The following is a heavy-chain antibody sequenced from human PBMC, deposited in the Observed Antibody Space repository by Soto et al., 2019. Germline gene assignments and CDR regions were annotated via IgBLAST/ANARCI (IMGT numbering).Heavy chain of an antibody. V-gene: IGHV3-30*18. CDR3: AKGPGVGAADFDY. CDR1: GFTFSSYG. J-gene: IGHJ4*02. CDR2: ISYDGSNK. D-gene: IGHD2-15*01. Sequence: QVQLVESGGGVVQPGRSLRLSCAASGFTFSSYGMHWVRQAPGKGLEWVAVISYDGSNKYYADSVKGRFTISRDNSKNTLYLQMNSLRAEDTAVYYCAKGPGVGAADFDYWCQGTLVTVSS.